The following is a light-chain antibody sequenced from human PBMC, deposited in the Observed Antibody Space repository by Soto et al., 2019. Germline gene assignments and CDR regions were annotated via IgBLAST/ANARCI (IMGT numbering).Light chain of an antibody. CDR2: KAS. CDR3: QQYNSDST. CDR1: QSISIW. Sequence: IQMTQSPSTLSASVGDRVTITCRASQSISIWLAWYQQKPGKAPKLLIYKASSLESEVPSRFSGSGSGTDFTLTINRLQPDDSATYYCQQYNSDSTFGQGTKVEIK. J-gene: IGKJ1*01. V-gene: IGKV1-5*03.